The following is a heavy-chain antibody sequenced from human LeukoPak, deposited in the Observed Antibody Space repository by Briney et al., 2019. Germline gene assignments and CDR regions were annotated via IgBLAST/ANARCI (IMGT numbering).Heavy chain of an antibody. CDR1: GGSISSGSYY. V-gene: IGHV4-61*02. CDR2: IHTSGST. CDR3: ARDQYYYGSGSLYMDV. D-gene: IGHD3-10*01. J-gene: IGHJ6*03. Sequence: SETLSLTCTVSGGSISSGSYYWSWIRQPAGKGLEWIGRIHTSGSTKYNPSLKSRVTMSVDTSKNQFSLKLSSVTAADTAVHYCARDQYYYGSGSLYMDVWGKGTTVTISS.